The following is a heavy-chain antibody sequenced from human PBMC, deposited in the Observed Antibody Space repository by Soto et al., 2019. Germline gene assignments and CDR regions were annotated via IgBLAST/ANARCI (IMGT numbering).Heavy chain of an antibody. CDR3: ARARYCSGGSYYSPFYGMDV. V-gene: IGHV4-34*01. J-gene: IGHJ6*02. Sequence: QVQLQQWGAGLLKPSETLSLTCAVYGGSFSGYYWSWIRQPPGKGLEWIGEINHSGSTNYNPSLKSRVTISVDTSKNQFSLKLSSVTAADTAVYYCARARYCSGGSYYSPFYGMDVWGQGTTVTVSS. CDR2: INHSGST. D-gene: IGHD2-15*01. CDR1: GGSFSGYY.